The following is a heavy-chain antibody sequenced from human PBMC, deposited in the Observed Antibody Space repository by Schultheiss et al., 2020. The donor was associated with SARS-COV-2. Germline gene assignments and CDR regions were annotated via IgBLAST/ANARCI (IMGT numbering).Heavy chain of an antibody. D-gene: IGHD2-15*01. Sequence: SETLSLTCTVSGGSISSSSYYWGWIRQPPGKGLEWIGSIYYSGSTNYNPSLKSRVTISVDTSKNQFSLKLSSVTAADTAVYYCARVVVVAAMYDYYYGMDVWGQGTTVTVSS. J-gene: IGHJ6*02. CDR1: GGSISSSSYY. CDR3: ARVVVVAAMYDYYYGMDV. V-gene: IGHV4-39*07. CDR2: IYYSGST.